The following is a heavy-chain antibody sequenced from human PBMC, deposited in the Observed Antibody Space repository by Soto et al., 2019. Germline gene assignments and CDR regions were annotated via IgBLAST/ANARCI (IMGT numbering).Heavy chain of an antibody. D-gene: IGHD2-2*01. CDR3: ARDGTPYCSSASCKLYDD. J-gene: IGHJ4*02. CDR2: INSDGSST. V-gene: IGHV3-74*01. CDR1: GFTFSSYW. Sequence: GGSLRLSCAASGFTFSSYWMHWVRQAPGKGLVWVSRINSDGSSTSYADSVKGRFTISRDNAKNTLYLQMNSLRAEDTAVYYCARDGTPYCSSASCKLYDDWGQGTLVTVSS.